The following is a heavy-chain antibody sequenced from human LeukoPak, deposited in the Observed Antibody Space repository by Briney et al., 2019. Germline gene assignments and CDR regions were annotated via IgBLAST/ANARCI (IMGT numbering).Heavy chain of an antibody. D-gene: IGHD1-26*01. V-gene: IGHV3-21*01. J-gene: IGHJ5*02. CDR1: GLTFLCYS. Sequence: GGSLRLSCAGAGLTFLCYSMNWVPQAPGKGLEWVSSNSSSSSYIYFADSVKGRFTVSRDNARNSLYVQMNSLRAEDTAVYYCARALRGKWELIGRFDPWGQGTLVTVSS. CDR2: NSSSSSYI. CDR3: ARALRGKWELIGRFDP.